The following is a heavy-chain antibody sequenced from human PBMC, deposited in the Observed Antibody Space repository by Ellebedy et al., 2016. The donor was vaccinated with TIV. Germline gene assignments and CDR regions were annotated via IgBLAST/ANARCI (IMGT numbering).Heavy chain of an antibody. Sequence: GESLKISCAGPGFAFNTHAMTWVRQSPGKGLEWVSTLTPSGGGTYYADSVKGRFTISRDNSNNTLWLQMNSLRAEDTAVYYCAKDQRWETPHFYDGWGQGTLVTVSS. D-gene: IGHD1-26*01. CDR3: AKDQRWETPHFYDG. J-gene: IGHJ4*02. CDR1: GFAFNTHA. V-gene: IGHV3-23*01. CDR2: LTPSGGGT.